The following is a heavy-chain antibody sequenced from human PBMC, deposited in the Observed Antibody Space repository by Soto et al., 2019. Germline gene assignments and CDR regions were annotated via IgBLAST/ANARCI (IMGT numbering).Heavy chain of an antibody. J-gene: IGHJ4*02. CDR3: ARTTVIVGATTADY. CDR1: GGSFSGYY. Sequence: SETLSLTCAVYGGSFSGYYWSWIRQPPGKGLEWIGEINHSGSTNYNPSLKSRVTISVDTSKNQFSLKLSSVTAADTAVYYCARTTVIVGATTADYWGQGTLVTVSS. CDR2: INHSGST. D-gene: IGHD1-26*01. V-gene: IGHV4-34*01.